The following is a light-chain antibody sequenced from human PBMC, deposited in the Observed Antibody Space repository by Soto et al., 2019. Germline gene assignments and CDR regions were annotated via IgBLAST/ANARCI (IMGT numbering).Light chain of an antibody. Sequence: QSVLTQPPSASGTPGQRGTISCSGSSSNIGSKTVNWYQQLPGTAPKLLIYSNNQRPSGVPDRFSGSKSGTSASLAISGLQSEDEADYYCAAWDDSLNGVVLGGGTQLTVL. CDR2: SNN. J-gene: IGLJ2*01. CDR1: SSNIGSKT. V-gene: IGLV1-44*01. CDR3: AAWDDSLNGVV.